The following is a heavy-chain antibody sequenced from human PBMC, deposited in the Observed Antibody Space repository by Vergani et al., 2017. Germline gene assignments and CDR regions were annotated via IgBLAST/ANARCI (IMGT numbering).Heavy chain of an antibody. J-gene: IGHJ5*01. D-gene: IGHD1-26*01. CDR2: ISPKTGDT. Sequence: QVQLVQSGDEVKKPGASVKVSCKASGYTVTSYGISWVRQAPGQGLEWMGWISPKTGDTDYLQRFQDRVTMTRDASTKTVYLKMTRLTSDDTAIYYCAHSWNFGRRDWFDSWGPGTLVTVSS. CDR3: AHSWNFGRRDWFDS. V-gene: IGHV1-18*01. CDR1: GYTVTSYG.